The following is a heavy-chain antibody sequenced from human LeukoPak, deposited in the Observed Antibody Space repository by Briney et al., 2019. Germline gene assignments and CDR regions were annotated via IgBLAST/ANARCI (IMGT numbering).Heavy chain of an antibody. D-gene: IGHD2-21*02. CDR3: AKDRAFMVTAILGY. Sequence: GRSLRLSCAASGFTFSSYAMSWVRQAPGKGLEWVSAISGSGGSTYYADSVKGRFTISRDNSKNTLYLQMNSLRAEDTAVYYCAKDRAFMVTAILGYWGQGTLVTVSS. V-gene: IGHV3-23*01. J-gene: IGHJ4*02. CDR1: GFTFSSYA. CDR2: ISGSGGST.